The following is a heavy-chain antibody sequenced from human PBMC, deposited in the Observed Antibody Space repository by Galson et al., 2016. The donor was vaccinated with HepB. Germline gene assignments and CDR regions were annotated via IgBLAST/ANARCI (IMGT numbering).Heavy chain of an antibody. Sequence: SVKVSCKASGYTFTGYYMHWVRQAPGQGLEWMGRINPNSGGTNYAQKFQGRVTMTRDTSISTPYMELRRLRSDDTAVYYCTRGEYLLGWFDPWGQGTLVTVSS. V-gene: IGHV1-2*06. J-gene: IGHJ5*02. CDR1: GYTFTGYY. CDR2: INPNSGGT. D-gene: IGHD2/OR15-2a*01. CDR3: TRGEYLLGWFDP.